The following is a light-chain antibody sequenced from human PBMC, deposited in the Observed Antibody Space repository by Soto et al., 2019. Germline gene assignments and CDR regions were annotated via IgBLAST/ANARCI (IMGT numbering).Light chain of an antibody. CDR3: HQTFTPPLT. Sequence: DIEMTQSPSSLSASVGDSVTITCGASQSISNFLTWYRKSPGRAPELLIYAASTLQSGVPSRFSGSGPGTDFTLTIRSLQPEDFATYWCHQTFTPPLTFGGGTKVDIK. CDR2: AAS. V-gene: IGKV1-39*01. CDR1: QSISNF. J-gene: IGKJ4*01.